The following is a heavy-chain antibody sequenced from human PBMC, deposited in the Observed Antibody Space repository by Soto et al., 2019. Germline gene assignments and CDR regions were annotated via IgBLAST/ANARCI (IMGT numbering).Heavy chain of an antibody. J-gene: IGHJ1*01. D-gene: IGHD2-21*02. V-gene: IGHV1-69*13. Sequence: SVKVSCKASGGTFSSYAISWVRQAPGQGLEWMGGIIPIFGTANYAQKFQGRVTITADESTSTAYMGLSSLRSEDTAVYYCARAFTPLAYCGGDCYSAYFQHWGQGTLVTVSS. CDR2: IIPIFGTA. CDR1: GGTFSSYA. CDR3: ARAFTPLAYCGGDCYSAYFQH.